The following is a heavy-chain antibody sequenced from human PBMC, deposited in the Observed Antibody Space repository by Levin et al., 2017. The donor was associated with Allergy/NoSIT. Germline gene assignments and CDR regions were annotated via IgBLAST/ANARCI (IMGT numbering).Heavy chain of an antibody. D-gene: IGHD3-22*01. Sequence: GGSLRLSCAASGFTFSSYAMSWVRQAPGKGLEWVSAISGSGGSTYYADSVKGRFTISRDNSKNTLYLQMNSLRAEDTAVYYCAKEQPFSAGYYYDSSGYHNWFDPWGQGTLVTVSS. CDR3: AKEQPFSAGYYYDSSGYHNWFDP. J-gene: IGHJ5*02. CDR1: GFTFSSYA. V-gene: IGHV3-23*01. CDR2: ISGSGGST.